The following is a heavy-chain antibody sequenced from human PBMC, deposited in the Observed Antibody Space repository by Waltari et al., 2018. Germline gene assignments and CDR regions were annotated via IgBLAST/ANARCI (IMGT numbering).Heavy chain of an antibody. J-gene: IGHJ4*02. V-gene: IGHV4-59*01. CDR2: LYFRRST. D-gene: IGHD5-12*01. CDR3: ATGGRRNGYDYRYFDN. CDR1: GASTSSYH. Sequence: QVQLQESGPRLVKPSETLALACSVAGASTSSYHCSWFRRHPGKGLEWIGPLYFRRSTTYNSSLKTRVTISMDTAKNNFSRNLCCVTAADAASDYCATGGRRNGYDYRYFDNWGQGILVTVSS.